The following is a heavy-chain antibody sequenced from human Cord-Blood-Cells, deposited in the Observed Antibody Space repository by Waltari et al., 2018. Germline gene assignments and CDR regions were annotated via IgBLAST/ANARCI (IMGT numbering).Heavy chain of an antibody. Sequence: EVQLVASGGGLVQPGGSLRLSCAASGFTVGSNYMSWVRQAPGKGLGGVSDIYSGGRTFYADSVKGRFTISRDNSNSTVYLQMNSLSAEDTAVYYCARSRGGSSSGSWHYFDYWGQGTLVTVSS. CDR2: IYSGGRT. CDR3: ARSRGGSSSGSWHYFDY. D-gene: IGHD3-10*01. CDR1: GFTVGSNY. J-gene: IGHJ4*02. V-gene: IGHV3-66*01.